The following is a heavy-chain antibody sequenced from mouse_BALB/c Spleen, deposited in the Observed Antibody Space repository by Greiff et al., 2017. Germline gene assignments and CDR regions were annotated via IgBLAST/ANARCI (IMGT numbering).Heavy chain of an antibody. D-gene: IGHD2-10*02. CDR1: GFTFSSFG. J-gene: IGHJ4*01. CDR3: ARWYGKGAMDY. CDR2: ISSGSSTI. V-gene: IGHV5-17*02. Sequence: EVQRVESGGGLVQPGGSRKLSCAASGFTFSSFGMHWVRQAPEKGLEWVAYISSGSSTIYYADTVKGRFTISRDNPKNTLFLQMTSLRSEDTAMYYCARWYGKGAMDYWGQGTSVTVSS.